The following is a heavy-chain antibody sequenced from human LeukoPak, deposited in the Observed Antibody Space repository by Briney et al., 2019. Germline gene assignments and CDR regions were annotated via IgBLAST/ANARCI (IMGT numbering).Heavy chain of an antibody. CDR3: AREYTRFNWNYFGY. D-gene: IGHD1-20*01. Sequence: ASVKVSCKASGCTFTGYYMHWVRQAPGQGLEWMGWINPNSGGTNYAQKFQGRVTMTRDTSISTAYMELSRLRSDDTAVYYCAREYTRFNWNYFGYWGQGTLVTVSS. J-gene: IGHJ4*02. V-gene: IGHV1-2*02. CDR1: GCTFTGYY. CDR2: INPNSGGT.